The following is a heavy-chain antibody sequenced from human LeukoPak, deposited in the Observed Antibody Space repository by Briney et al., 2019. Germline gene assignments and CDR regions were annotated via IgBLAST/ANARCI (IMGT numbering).Heavy chain of an antibody. CDR2: ISSSSSYI. D-gene: IGHD3-10*01. J-gene: IGHJ4*02. Sequence: GGSLRLSCAASGFTFISYSMNWVRQAPRKGLEWVSSISSSSSYIYYADSVKGRFTISRDNAKNSLYLQMNSLRAEDTAVYYCARNRVVRGVTYYFDYWGQGTLVTVSS. CDR3: ARNRVVRGVTYYFDY. V-gene: IGHV3-21*01. CDR1: GFTFISYS.